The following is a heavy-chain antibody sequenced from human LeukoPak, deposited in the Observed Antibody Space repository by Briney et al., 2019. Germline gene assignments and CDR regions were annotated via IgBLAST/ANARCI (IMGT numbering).Heavy chain of an antibody. CDR3: ARMSGSGYDLDYYYYGMDV. CDR1: GGTFSSYA. V-gene: IGHV1-69*01. D-gene: IGHD5-12*01. CDR2: IIPIFGTA. Sequence: SGKVSCKAAGGTFSSYAVIWVRQAPGQGRGWMGGIIPIFGTADYAQKFKGSVPVTADQSTSTAYMALSSLRSQDTGVYYCARMSGSGYDLDYYYYGMDVWGQGTTVTVSS. J-gene: IGHJ6*01.